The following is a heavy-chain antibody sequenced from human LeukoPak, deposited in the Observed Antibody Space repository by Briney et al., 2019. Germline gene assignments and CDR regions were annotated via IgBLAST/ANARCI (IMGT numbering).Heavy chain of an antibody. D-gene: IGHD2-15*01. CDR2: ISSSGSYR. Sequence: GGSLRLSCARAGFTFTTYSINWVRQAPGKGLEWVSSISSSGSYRYYADSVKGRFTISRDNAKNSLYLQMNSLRAEDTAVYYCAKCSGGSYYHSDDYWGQGTLVTVSS. CDR3: AKCSGGSYYHSDDY. V-gene: IGHV3-21*01. CDR1: GFTFTTYS. J-gene: IGHJ4*02.